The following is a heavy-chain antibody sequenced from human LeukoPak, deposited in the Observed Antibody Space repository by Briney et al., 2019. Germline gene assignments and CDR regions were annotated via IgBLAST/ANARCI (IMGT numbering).Heavy chain of an antibody. Sequence: ASVKVSCKASGYTFTSYYMHWVRQAPGQGLEWMGWINPNSGGTNYTQKFQGRVTMTRDTSIRTVYMELRRLRSDDTAVYYCARDRAESQWLVRYWFDPWGQGTLVTVSS. CDR3: ARDRAESQWLVRYWFDP. J-gene: IGHJ5*02. CDR2: INPNSGGT. V-gene: IGHV1-2*02. CDR1: GYTFTSYY. D-gene: IGHD6-19*01.